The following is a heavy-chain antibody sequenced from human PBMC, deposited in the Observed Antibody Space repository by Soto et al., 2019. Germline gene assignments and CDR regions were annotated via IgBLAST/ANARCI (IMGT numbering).Heavy chain of an antibody. J-gene: IGHJ4*02. CDR2: IWYDGSNK. D-gene: IGHD6-13*01. Sequence: GGSLRLSCAASGFTFSSYGMHWVRQAPGKGLEWVAVIWYDGSNKYYADSVKGRFTISRDNSKNTLYLQMNSLRAEDTAVYYCARDRLAAAGKGGFDYWGQGTLVTVSS. V-gene: IGHV3-33*01. CDR1: GFTFSSYG. CDR3: ARDRLAAAGKGGFDY.